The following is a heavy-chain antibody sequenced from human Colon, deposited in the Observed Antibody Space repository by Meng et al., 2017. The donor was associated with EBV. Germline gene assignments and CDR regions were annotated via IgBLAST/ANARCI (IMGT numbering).Heavy chain of an antibody. Sequence: LVGAGGGLVRPGGSLRLSCAASGFTFSKYAMSWVRQAPGKGLEWVSGISGNGGSTSYAGSVKGRFTISRDNSKNTLCLQMDSLRGEDTAVYYCAKTLYGGIDYWGQGTLVTVSS. D-gene: IGHD1-26*01. J-gene: IGHJ4*02. V-gene: IGHV3-23*04. CDR1: GFTFSKYA. CDR3: AKTLYGGIDY. CDR2: ISGNGGST.